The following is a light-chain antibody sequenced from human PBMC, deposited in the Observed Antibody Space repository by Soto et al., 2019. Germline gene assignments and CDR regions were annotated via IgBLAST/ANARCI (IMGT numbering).Light chain of an antibody. CDR3: QQYNKWPWT. CDR2: GAS. Sequence: EIVMTQSPATLSVSPGARATLYCRASQTVSSSLAWYQQKPGQAPRLLIFGASARATDVPARFSGSGSGTLFTLTISSLQSEDFGVYYCQQYNKWPWTFGQGTKVDIK. J-gene: IGKJ1*01. V-gene: IGKV3-15*01. CDR1: QTVSSS.